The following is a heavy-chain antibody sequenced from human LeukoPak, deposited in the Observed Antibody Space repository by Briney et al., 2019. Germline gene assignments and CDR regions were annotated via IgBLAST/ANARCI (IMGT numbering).Heavy chain of an antibody. CDR1: GYSISSGYY. CDR2: IYHSGST. J-gene: IGHJ4*02. V-gene: IGHV4-38-2*02. CDR3: ARGGYCTNGVCYTHAFHYFGY. D-gene: IGHD2-8*01. Sequence: SETLSLTCTVSGYSISSGYYWGWIRQPPGKGLEWIGSIYHSGSTYYNPSRKSRITISVDTSKNQFSLKLSSVTAADTAVYYCARGGYCTNGVCYTHAFHYFGYWGQGTLVTVSS.